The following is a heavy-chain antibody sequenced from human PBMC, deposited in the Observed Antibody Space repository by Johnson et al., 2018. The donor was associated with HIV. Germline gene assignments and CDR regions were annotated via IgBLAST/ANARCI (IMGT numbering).Heavy chain of an antibody. V-gene: IGHV3-13*01. CDR3: ARPPPFMGNYGSGSWWAFDI. CDR2: IGTAGDT. D-gene: IGHD3-10*01. J-gene: IGHJ3*02. CDR1: GFTFSSYA. Sequence: VQLVESGGGVVLPGRSLRLSCAASGFTFSSYAMHWVRQAPGKGLEWVSAIGTAGDTYYPGSVTGRFTISRENATNSLYLQMNSLRAEDTAVYYCARPPPFMGNYGSGSWWAFDIWGQGTMVTVSS.